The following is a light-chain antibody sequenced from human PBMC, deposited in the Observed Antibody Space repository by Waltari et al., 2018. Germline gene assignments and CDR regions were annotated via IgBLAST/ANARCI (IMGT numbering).Light chain of an antibody. CDR3: QQYYSTLALT. J-gene: IGKJ4*01. CDR1: QSGLYSSNNKNY. V-gene: IGKV4-1*01. Sequence: DIVMTQSPDSLAVSLGERATINCQSSQSGLYSSNNKNYLAWYQQKPGQPPKLLIYWASTRESGVPDRFSGSGSGTDFTLTISSLQAEDVAVYYCQQYYSTLALTFGGGTKVEIK. CDR2: WAS.